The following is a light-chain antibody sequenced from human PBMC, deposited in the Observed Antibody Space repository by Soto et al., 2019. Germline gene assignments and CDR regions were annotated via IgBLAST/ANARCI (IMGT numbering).Light chain of an antibody. CDR2: WAS. CDR3: QQYHSSPLT. Sequence: DIVMTQSPDSLSVSLGERATINCKSSQSVLYSSNNKNFLAWYQQKPRHPPKLLFYWASTRESGVPDRFSGSGSGTDFSLTISSPQAEDVAVYYCQQYHSSPLTFGGGTKVDIK. CDR1: QSVLYSSNNKNF. J-gene: IGKJ4*01. V-gene: IGKV4-1*01.